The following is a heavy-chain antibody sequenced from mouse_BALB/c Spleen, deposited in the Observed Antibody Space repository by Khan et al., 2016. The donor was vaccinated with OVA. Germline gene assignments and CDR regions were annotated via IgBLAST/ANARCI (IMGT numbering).Heavy chain of an antibody. CDR2: INPSIGYT. CDR3: SSWGAYYRIAGWLTY. CDR1: GYTFTSYT. D-gene: IGHD2-14*01. J-gene: IGHJ3*01. V-gene: IGHV1-4*01. Sequence: QVQLKQSGAELARPGASVKMSCKASGYTFTSYTMHWIKQRPGQGLEWIGYINPSIGYTNYNQKFKDKATLTADKSSTTAYMQLSSLTSDDSAVYSCSSWGAYYRIAGWLTYWGQGTLVTVSA.